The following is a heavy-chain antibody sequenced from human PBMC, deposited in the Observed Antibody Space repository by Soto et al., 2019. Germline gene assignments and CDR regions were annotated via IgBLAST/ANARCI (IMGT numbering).Heavy chain of an antibody. CDR1: GGSISSGGYY. D-gene: IGHD1-26*01. Sequence: SETLSLTCTVSGGSISSGGYYWNWIRQHPGEGLEWIGYIYYSGSTYYNPSLKSRLIINADTSKNQVSLQLNSVTPEDTAIYYCARGIQWEGWFDPWGQGTLVTVSS. CDR2: IYYSGST. V-gene: IGHV4-31*02. J-gene: IGHJ5*02. CDR3: ARGIQWEGWFDP.